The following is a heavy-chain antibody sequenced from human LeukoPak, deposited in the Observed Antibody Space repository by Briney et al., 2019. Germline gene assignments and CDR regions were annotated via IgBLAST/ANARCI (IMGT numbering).Heavy chain of an antibody. CDR3: ARDSQWLAPFDY. CDR1: GFTFSSYG. V-gene: IGHV3-33*01. CDR2: IWYDGSNK. Sequence: GGSLRLSCAASGFTFSSYGMHWVRQAPGKGLEWVVVIWYDGSNKYYADSVKGRFTISRDNSKNTLYLQMNSLRAEDTAVYYCARDSQWLAPFDYWGQGTLVTVSS. D-gene: IGHD6-19*01. J-gene: IGHJ4*02.